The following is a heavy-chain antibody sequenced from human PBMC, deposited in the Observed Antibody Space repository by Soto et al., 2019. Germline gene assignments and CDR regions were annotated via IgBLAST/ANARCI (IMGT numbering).Heavy chain of an antibody. J-gene: IGHJ4*02. Sequence: EVQLVESGGGLVQPGGSLRLSYAASGLIFSNYWMSWVRQAPGMGLEWVANIRHDGSEKYYVDSVKGRFTISRDNTKNSLYLQVDSLRDEDTAVYYCAVFGRTTGFDYWGQGTLVTVSS. CDR3: AVFGRTTGFDY. CDR1: GLIFSNYW. CDR2: IRHDGSEK. D-gene: IGHD4-17*01. V-gene: IGHV3-7*01.